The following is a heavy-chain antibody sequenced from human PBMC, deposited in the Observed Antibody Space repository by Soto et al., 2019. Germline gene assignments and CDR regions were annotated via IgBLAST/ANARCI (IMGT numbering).Heavy chain of an antibody. D-gene: IGHD3-10*01. V-gene: IGHV1-2*04. CDR3: ARSGSAYYYYYMDV. Sequence: ASVKVSFKASGYTFTGYYMHWVRQAPGQGLEWMGWINPNSGGTNYAQKFQGWVTMTRDTSISTAYMELSRLRSDDTAVYYCARSGSAYYYYYMDVWGKGTTVTVSS. J-gene: IGHJ6*03. CDR2: INPNSGGT. CDR1: GYTFTGYY.